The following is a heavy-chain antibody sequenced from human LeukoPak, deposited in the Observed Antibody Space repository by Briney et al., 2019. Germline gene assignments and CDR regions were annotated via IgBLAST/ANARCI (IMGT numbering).Heavy chain of an antibody. V-gene: IGHV3-49*03. CDR2: IRSKAYGGTT. CDR3: TRLGGASYYYYYYYMDV. Sequence: GGSLRLSCTASGFTFGDYAMSWFRQAPGKGLEWVGFIRSKAYGGTTEYAASVKGRFTISRDDSKSIAHLQMNSLKAEDTAVYYCTRLGGASYYYYYYYMDVWGKGTTVTVSS. J-gene: IGHJ6*03. D-gene: IGHD3-10*01. CDR1: GFTFGDYA.